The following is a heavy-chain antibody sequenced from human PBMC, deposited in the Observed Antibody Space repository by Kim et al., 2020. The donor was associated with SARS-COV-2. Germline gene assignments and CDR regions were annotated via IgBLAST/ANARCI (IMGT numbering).Heavy chain of an antibody. V-gene: IGHV4-39*01. D-gene: IGHD3-22*01. Sequence: SETLSLTCTVSGGSISSSSYYWGWIRQPPGKGLEWIGSIYYSGSTYYNPSLKSRVTISVDTSKNQFSLKLSSVTAADTAVYYCASSQEKIRYDSSGFPDYWGQGTLVTVSS. J-gene: IGHJ4*02. CDR2: IYYSGST. CDR3: ASSQEKIRYDSSGFPDY. CDR1: GGSISSSSYY.